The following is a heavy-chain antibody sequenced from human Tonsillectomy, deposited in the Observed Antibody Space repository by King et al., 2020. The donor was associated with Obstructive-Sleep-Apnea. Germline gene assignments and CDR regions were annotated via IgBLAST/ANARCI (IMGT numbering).Heavy chain of an antibody. CDR2: ISGSGVNT. V-gene: IGHV3-23*04. CDR3: AKPGRVTTYDAFDI. D-gene: IGHD4-17*01. CDR1: GFTFSSSA. J-gene: IGHJ3*02. Sequence: VQLVESGGGLVQPGGSLRLSCAASGFTFSSSALSWVRQAPGKGLEWVSTISGSGVNTYYADSVKGRFTISRDNSKNTLYLQMNSLRAEDTAVYYCAKPGRVTTYDAFDIWGQGTMVTVSS.